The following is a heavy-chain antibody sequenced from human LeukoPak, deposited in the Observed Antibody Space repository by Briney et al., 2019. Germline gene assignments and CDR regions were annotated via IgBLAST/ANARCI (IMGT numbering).Heavy chain of an antibody. CDR2: INPSGGST. V-gene: IGHV1-46*01. CDR3: ARGAVLVYAFDI. Sequence: ASVKVSCKASGYTFTSYYMHWVRQAPGQGLEWIGIINPSGGSTSYAQKFQGRVTMTRDMSTSTVYMELSSLRSEDTAVYYCARGAVLVYAFDIWGQGTMVTVSS. CDR1: GYTFTSYY. D-gene: IGHD2-15*01. J-gene: IGHJ3*02.